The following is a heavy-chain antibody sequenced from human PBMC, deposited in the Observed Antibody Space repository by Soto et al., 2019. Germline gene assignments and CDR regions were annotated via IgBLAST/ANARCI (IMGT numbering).Heavy chain of an antibody. Sequence: ESGGGVVQPGRSLRLSCAASGFTFSSYGMHWVRQAPGKGLEWVAVISYDGSNKYYAESVKGRFTISRDNSKNTLYLQMNSLSSEDTAVYYCANGVEYAFDTWGQGTMVTVSS. V-gene: IGHV3-30*18. CDR3: ANGVEYAFDT. CDR2: ISYDGSNK. J-gene: IGHJ3*02. D-gene: IGHD3-3*01. CDR1: GFTFSSYG.